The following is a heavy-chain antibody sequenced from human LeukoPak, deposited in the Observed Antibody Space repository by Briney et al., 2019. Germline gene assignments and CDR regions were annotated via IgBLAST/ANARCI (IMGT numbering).Heavy chain of an antibody. Sequence: ASVKVFCKASGYTFTSYGISWVRQAPGQGLEWMGWISAYNGNTNYAQKLQGRVTMTTDTSTSTAYMELRSLRSDDTAVYYCARVTKYCSSTSCYYYYYYMDVWGKGTTVTVSS. CDR3: ARVTKYCSSTSCYYYYYYMDV. J-gene: IGHJ6*03. V-gene: IGHV1-18*01. CDR2: ISAYNGNT. D-gene: IGHD2-2*01. CDR1: GYTFTSYG.